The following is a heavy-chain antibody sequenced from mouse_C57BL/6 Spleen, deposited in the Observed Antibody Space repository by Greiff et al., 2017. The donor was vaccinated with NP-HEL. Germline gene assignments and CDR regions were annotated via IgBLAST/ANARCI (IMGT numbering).Heavy chain of an antibody. CDR3: ARPREHGSNFDY. J-gene: IGHJ2*01. D-gene: IGHD1-1*01. Sequence: EVMLVESGGGLVKPGGSLKLSCAASGFTFSDYGMHWVRQAPEKGLEWVAYISSGSSTIYYADTVKGRFTISRDNAKNTLFLQMTSLRSEDTAMYYCARPREHGSNFDYWGQGTTLTVSS. V-gene: IGHV5-17*01. CDR1: GFTFSDYG. CDR2: ISSGSSTI.